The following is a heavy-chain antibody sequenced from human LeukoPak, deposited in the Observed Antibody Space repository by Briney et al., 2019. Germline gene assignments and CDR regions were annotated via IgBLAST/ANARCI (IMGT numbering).Heavy chain of an antibody. CDR1: GYTFTNYG. CDR2: ISAYNDNT. J-gene: IGHJ5*02. D-gene: IGHD3-22*01. V-gene: IGHV1-18*01. Sequence: GASVKVSCKPSGYTFTNYGITWVRQAPGQGREWMGWISAYNDNTNYAQKPQGRVTMTTDTSTSTAYMELRSLRSDDTAVYYCARVEYYYDSSGYLRANWFDPWGQGTLVTVSS. CDR3: ARVEYYYDSSGYLRANWFDP.